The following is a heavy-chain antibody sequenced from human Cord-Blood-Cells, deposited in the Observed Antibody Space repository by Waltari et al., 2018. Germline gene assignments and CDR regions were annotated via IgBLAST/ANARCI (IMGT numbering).Heavy chain of an antibody. CDR2: ISYDGSNK. J-gene: IGHJ3*02. D-gene: IGHD3-22*01. CDR1: GFTFSSYG. CDR3: AKVPYYDSSGDAFDI. V-gene: IGHV3-30*18. Sequence: QVQLVESGGGVVQPGRSLRLSCAASGFTFSSYGMHWVRQAPGQGLEWAAVISYDGSNKYYADSVKGRFTISRDNSKNTLYLQMNSLRAEDTAVYYCAKVPYYDSSGDAFDIWGQGTMVTVSS.